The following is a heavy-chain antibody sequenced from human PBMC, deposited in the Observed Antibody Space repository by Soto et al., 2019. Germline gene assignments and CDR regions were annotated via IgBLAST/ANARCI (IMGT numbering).Heavy chain of an antibody. V-gene: IGHV4-34*01. CDR1: GGSFSGHY. J-gene: IGHJ4*02. CDR2: INHSGGT. D-gene: IGHD2-15*01. Sequence: SETLSLTCAVYGGSFSGHYWTWIRQPPGKGLEWIGEINHSGGTSYNPSLKSRVTISVDTSKSQFSLKLTSVTAADRAVYYCASVRYGGNLRYFDYWGQGTLVTVSS. CDR3: ASVRYGGNLRYFDY.